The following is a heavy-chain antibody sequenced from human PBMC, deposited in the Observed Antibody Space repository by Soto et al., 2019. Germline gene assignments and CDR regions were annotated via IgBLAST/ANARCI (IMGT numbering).Heavy chain of an antibody. V-gene: IGHV4-34*01. Sequence: PSETLSLTCAVYGGSFSGYYWSWIRKPPGKGLEWIGEINHSGSTNYNPSLKSRVTISVDTSKNQFSLKLSSVTAADTAVYYCARLLVPAAMTVYYYYYMDVWGKGTTVTVSS. CDR1: GGSFSGYY. CDR2: INHSGST. CDR3: ARLLVPAAMTVYYYYYMDV. D-gene: IGHD2-2*01. J-gene: IGHJ6*03.